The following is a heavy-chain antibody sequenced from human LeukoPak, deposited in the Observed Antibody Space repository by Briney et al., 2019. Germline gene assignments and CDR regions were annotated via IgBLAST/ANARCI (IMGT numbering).Heavy chain of an antibody. Sequence: GGSLRLSCTASGFSFSGHWMHWARQLPGKGLEWVSTITTSDGNTYYADSVKGRFTVSRDNSKNTLFLQMNSLRAEDTAVYYCAKDGGLWVSAHWGDSWGRGTLVIVSS. CDR1: GFSFSGHW. D-gene: IGHD7-27*01. CDR3: AKDGGLWVSAHWGDS. CDR2: ITTSDGNT. J-gene: IGHJ4*02. V-gene: IGHV3-23*01.